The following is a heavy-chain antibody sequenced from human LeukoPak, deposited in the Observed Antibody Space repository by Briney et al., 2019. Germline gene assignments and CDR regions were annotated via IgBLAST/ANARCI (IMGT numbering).Heavy chain of an antibody. CDR1: GYTFTSYF. CDR2: INPSGGST. CDR3: ARGDHVRIYAESAFDI. Sequence: GASVKVSCKSYGYTFTSYFMHWVRQAPGQGLEWMGIINPSGGSTNYAQKFQGRVTMTRDTSTSTVYMELSRLRSEDTAVYYCARGDHVRIYAESAFDIWGQGTKVTVPS. J-gene: IGHJ3*02. V-gene: IGHV1-46*01. D-gene: IGHD3-3*01.